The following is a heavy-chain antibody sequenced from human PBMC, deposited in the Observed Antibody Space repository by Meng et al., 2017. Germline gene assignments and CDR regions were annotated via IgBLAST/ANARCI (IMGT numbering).Heavy chain of an antibody. CDR1: GFSLSTSGVG. CDR2: IYWNDDK. CDR3: AHSYRGLVAAAGTVPFDY. J-gene: IGHJ4*02. Sequence: SGPTLVKPTQTLTLTCTFSGFSLSTSGVGVGWIRQPPGKALEWLALIYWNDDKRYSPALKSRLTITKDTSKNQVVLTMTNMDPVDTATYYCAHSYRGLVAAAGTVPFDYWGQGTLVTVSS. D-gene: IGHD6-13*01. V-gene: IGHV2-5*01.